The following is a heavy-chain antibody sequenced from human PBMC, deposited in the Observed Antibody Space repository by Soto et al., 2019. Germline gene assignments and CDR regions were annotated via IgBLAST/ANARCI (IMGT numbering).Heavy chain of an antibody. D-gene: IGHD6-19*01. J-gene: IGHJ4*02. CDR1: GGSFSGYY. V-gene: IGHV4-34*01. CDR2: INHSGST. Sequence: SETLSLTCAVYGGSFSGYYWSWIRQPPGKGLEWIGEINHSGSTNYNPSLKSRVTISVDTSKNQFSLKLSSVTAADTAVYYCARGLSYSSGWFRYWGQGTLVTVSS. CDR3: ARGLSYSSGWFRY.